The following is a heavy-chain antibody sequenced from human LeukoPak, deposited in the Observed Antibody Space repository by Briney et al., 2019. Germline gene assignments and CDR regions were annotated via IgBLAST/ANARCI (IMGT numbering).Heavy chain of an antibody. CDR2: IYSGGST. Sequence: GGSLRLSCAASGFTVSSNYMSWVRQAPEKGLEWVSVIYSGGSTYYADSVKGRFTISRDNSKNTLYLQMNSLRAEDTAVYYCAREAWADKFRSGYYYMAVWGKGTTVTVSS. CDR1: GFTVSSNY. V-gene: IGHV3-53*01. CDR3: AREAWADKFRSGYYYMAV. D-gene: IGHD2-15*01. J-gene: IGHJ6*03.